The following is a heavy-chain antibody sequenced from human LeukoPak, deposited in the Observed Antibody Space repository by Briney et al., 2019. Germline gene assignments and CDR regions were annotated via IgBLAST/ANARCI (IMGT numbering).Heavy chain of an antibody. D-gene: IGHD6-6*01. CDR1: GGSISSSTYY. CDR2: IYYSGST. V-gene: IGHV4-39*07. J-gene: IGHJ5*02. CDR3: ARTQYSSPLLWFDP. Sequence: PSETLSLTCTVSGGSISSSTYYWGWIRQPPGKGLEWIGSIYYSGSTYYNPSLKSRVTISVDTSKNQFSLKLSSVTAADTAVYYCARTQYSSPLLWFDPWGQGTLVTVSS.